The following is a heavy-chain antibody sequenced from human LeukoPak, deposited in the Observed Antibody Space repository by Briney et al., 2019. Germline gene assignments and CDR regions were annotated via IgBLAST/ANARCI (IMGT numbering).Heavy chain of an antibody. D-gene: IGHD1-1*01. CDR1: GFTFSNHA. CDR2: ISRSGDIT. CDR3: ATEEVPYDY. V-gene: IGHV3-23*01. Sequence: GGSLRLSCAASGFTFSNHAMTWVRQAPGKGLEWVSAISRSGDITYYADSVKGRFTISRDISKNTLYLQMNSLRAEDTAIYYCATEEVPYDYWGQGTLVTVSS. J-gene: IGHJ4*02.